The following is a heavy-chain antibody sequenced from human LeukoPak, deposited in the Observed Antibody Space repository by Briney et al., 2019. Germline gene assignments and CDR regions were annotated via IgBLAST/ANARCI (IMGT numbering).Heavy chain of an antibody. J-gene: IGHJ6*03. V-gene: IGHV1-2*02. CDR1: GYSFTGYY. Sequence: ASVKLSCKASGYSFTGYYMHWVRQPPGQGLERMGWINPNSGGTNYEQNFQGRVTMTRDTSISTAYMELSRLRSDDTAVYYWARGGYSYGPNYYYYMDVSGKGTTCTVSS. CDR3: ARGGYSYGPNYYYYMDV. D-gene: IGHD5-18*01. CDR2: INPNSGGT.